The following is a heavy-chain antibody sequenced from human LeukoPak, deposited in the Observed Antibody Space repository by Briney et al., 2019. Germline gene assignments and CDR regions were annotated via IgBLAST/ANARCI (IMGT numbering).Heavy chain of an antibody. D-gene: IGHD3-16*01. V-gene: IGHV4-61*02. CDR3: ARERDFQYDFVWGTFDY. CDR1: GGSISSGSYY. Sequence: SETLSLTCSVSGGSISSGSYYWSWIRQSAGKGLEWIGRIYISGNTNYSPSLKSRVTISVDMSKNQFSLKLSSVTAADTAVYYCARERDFQYDFVWGTFDYWAREPWSPSPQ. CDR2: IYISGNT. J-gene: IGHJ4*02.